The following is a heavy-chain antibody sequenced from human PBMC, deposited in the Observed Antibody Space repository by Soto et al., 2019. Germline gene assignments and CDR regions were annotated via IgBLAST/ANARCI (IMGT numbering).Heavy chain of an antibody. D-gene: IGHD6-13*01. Sequence: ASVKVSCKASGYTFTSYGISWVRQAPGQGLEWMGWISAYNGNTNYAQKLQGRVTMTTDTSTSTAYMELRSLRSDDTAVYYCARIIAAAGSDAFDIWGKGTMVTVSS. V-gene: IGHV1-18*01. J-gene: IGHJ3*02. CDR1: GYTFTSYG. CDR3: ARIIAAAGSDAFDI. CDR2: ISAYNGNT.